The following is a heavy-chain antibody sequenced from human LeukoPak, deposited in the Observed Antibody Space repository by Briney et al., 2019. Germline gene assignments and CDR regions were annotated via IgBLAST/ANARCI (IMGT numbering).Heavy chain of an antibody. CDR3: ARDLRYGDSEDY. Sequence: ASVKVSCKASGYTFTSHGISWVRQAPGQGLEWMGWISAYNGNTNYAQKLQGRVTMTTDTSTSTAYMELRSLRSDDTAVYYCARDLRYGDSEDYWGQGTLVTVSS. D-gene: IGHD4-17*01. J-gene: IGHJ4*02. CDR1: GYTFTSHG. CDR2: ISAYNGNT. V-gene: IGHV1-18*01.